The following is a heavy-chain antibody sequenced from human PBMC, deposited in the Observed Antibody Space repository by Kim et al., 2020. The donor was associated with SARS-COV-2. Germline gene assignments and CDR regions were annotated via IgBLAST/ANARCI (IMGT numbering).Heavy chain of an antibody. V-gene: IGHV4-39*07. J-gene: IGHJ6*02. D-gene: IGHD6-13*01. CDR1: GGSISSSSYY. CDR3: ARDGGSSSWYTTYYYGMDV. Sequence: SETLSLTCTVSGGSISSSSYYWGWIRQPPGKGLEWIGSIYYSGSTYYNPSLKSRLTISVDTSKNQFSLKLSSVTAADTAVYYCARDGGSSSWYTTYYYGMDVWGQGTTVTVSS. CDR2: IYYSGST.